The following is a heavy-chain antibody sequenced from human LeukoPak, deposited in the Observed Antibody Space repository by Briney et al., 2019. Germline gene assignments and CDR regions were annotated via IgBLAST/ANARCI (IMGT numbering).Heavy chain of an antibody. CDR1: GFTFDDYG. V-gene: IGHV3-20*04. J-gene: IGHJ4*02. CDR2: INWNGGST. D-gene: IGHD2-15*01. CDR3: ARDGDCSGGSCSSHFDY. Sequence: GGSLRLSCAASGFTFDDYGMSWVRQAPGKGLEWVSGINWNGGSTGYADSVKGRFTISRDNAKNSLYLQMNSLRAEDTALYYCARDGDCSGGSCSSHFDYWGQGTLVTVSS.